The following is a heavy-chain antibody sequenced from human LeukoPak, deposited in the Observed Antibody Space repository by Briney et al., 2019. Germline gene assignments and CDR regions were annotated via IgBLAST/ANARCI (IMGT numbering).Heavy chain of an antibody. CDR1: GFTFSSYS. CDR2: ISSSSSYI. D-gene: IGHD6-13*01. J-gene: IGHJ4*02. CDR3: ARSRIAAAGTLDY. Sequence: PGGSLRLSCAASGFTFSSYSMNWVRQAPGKGLEWVSSISSSSSYIYYADSVKGRFTISRDNAKNSPYLQMNSLRAEDTAVYYCARSRIAAAGTLDYWGQGTLVTVSS. V-gene: IGHV3-21*01.